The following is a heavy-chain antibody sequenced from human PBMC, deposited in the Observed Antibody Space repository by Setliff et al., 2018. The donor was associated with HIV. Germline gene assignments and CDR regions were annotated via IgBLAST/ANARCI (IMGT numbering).Heavy chain of an antibody. D-gene: IGHD5-12*01. CDR2: IFASGST. Sequence: PSETLSLTCNVSGGSISGSSYYWGWIRQPPGKGLEWIGRIFASGSTNYNPSLKSRVTMSVDTSKNQFSLRLSSVTAADTAVYYCGGGLRSRSQGHFDYWGQGTLVTVSS. V-gene: IGHV4-61*05. CDR3: GGGLRSRSQGHFDY. CDR1: GGSISGSSYY. J-gene: IGHJ4*02.